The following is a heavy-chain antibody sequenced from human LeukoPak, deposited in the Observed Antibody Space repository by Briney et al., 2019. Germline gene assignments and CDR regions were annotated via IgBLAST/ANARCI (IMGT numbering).Heavy chain of an antibody. CDR2: IHTDGIST. D-gene: IGHD2-21*02. V-gene: IGHV3-74*01. Sequence: QPGGSLRLSCAASGFTFSKYWMHWVRQAPGKGLVWVSRIHTDGISTTYADSVKGRFTISRDNAKNTLYLQMNSLRAEDTAVYYCARGDCGGDCFGLWGRGTLVTVSS. CDR1: GFTFSKYW. CDR3: ARGDCGGDCFGL. J-gene: IGHJ2*01.